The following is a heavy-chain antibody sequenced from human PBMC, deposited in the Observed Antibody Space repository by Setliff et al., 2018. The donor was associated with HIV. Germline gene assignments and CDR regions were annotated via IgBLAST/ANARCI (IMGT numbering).Heavy chain of an antibody. CDR3: ARRGYSYDTSGYYYYFDY. V-gene: IGHV1-18*01. J-gene: IGHJ4*02. D-gene: IGHD3-22*01. Sequence: ASVKVSCKTSGYTFTKYGITWVRQAPGQGLEWMGWISANNGNTNYAQKFQGRVTMTTDTSTRTAYMELGNLRSDDTAVYYCARRGYSYDTSGYYYYFDYWGQGALVTVSS. CDR2: ISANNGNT. CDR1: GYTFTKYG.